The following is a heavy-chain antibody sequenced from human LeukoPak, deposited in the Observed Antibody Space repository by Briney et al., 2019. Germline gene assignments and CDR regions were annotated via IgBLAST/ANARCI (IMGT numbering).Heavy chain of an antibody. CDR1: GGSISSSSYY. D-gene: IGHD3-22*01. J-gene: IGHJ3*02. V-gene: IGHV4-39*07. CDR2: IYYSGST. CDR3: ARGSASRITMIVVVIKWAFDI. Sequence: PSETLSLTCTVSGGSISSSSYYWGWIRQPPGKGLEWIGSIYYSGSTYYNPSLKSRVTISVDTSKNQFSLKLSSVTAADTAVYYCARGSASRITMIVVVIKWAFDIWGQGTMVTVSS.